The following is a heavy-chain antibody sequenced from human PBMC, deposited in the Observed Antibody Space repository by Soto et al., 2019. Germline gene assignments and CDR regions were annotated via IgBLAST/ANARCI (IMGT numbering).Heavy chain of an antibody. CDR2: INHSGTT. CDR3: ARGKSYGDYYFDY. Sequence: PSETLSLTCAVYGGSFSGCYWNWIRQPPEKGLEWIGEINHSGTTYYNPSLKSRVTISVDTSKNQFSLKLSSVTAADTAVYYCARGKSYGDYYFDYWGQGTLVTVSS. D-gene: IGHD4-17*01. V-gene: IGHV4-34*01. CDR1: GGSFSGCY. J-gene: IGHJ4*02.